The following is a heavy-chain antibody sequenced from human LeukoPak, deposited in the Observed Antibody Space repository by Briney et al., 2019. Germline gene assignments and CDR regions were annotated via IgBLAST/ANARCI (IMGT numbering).Heavy chain of an antibody. V-gene: IGHV1-2*02. Sequence: ASVTVSCKASGYTFTDYYLHWVRQTPGQGLEWMGWINPNSGGTNYAQRFQGRVTMTRDTSISTAYMDLSGLRSDDTAVYYCARRGLPVNQDISPGTLYYFDNWGQGTLVTVSS. D-gene: IGHD2-15*01. CDR2: INPNSGGT. CDR1: GYTFTDYY. J-gene: IGHJ4*02. CDR3: ARRGLPVNQDISPGTLYYFDN.